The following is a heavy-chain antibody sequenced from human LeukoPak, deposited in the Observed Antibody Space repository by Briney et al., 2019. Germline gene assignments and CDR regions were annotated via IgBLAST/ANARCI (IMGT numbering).Heavy chain of an antibody. V-gene: IGHV3-23*01. J-gene: IGHJ4*02. CDR2: ISGSGGST. CDR1: GFTFSSYA. CDR3: ARDRAGYNLN. Sequence: GGSLRLSCAASGFTFSSYAMSWVRQAPGKGLEWVSAISGSGGSTYYADSVKGRFTISRDNAKNSLYLQMNSLRAEDTAVYYCARDRAGYNLNWGQGTLVTVSS. D-gene: IGHD5-12*01.